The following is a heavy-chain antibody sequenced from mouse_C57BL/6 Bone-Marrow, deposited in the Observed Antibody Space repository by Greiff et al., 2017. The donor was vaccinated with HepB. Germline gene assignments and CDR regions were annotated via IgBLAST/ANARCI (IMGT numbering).Heavy chain of an antibody. D-gene: IGHD2-12*01. V-gene: IGHV6-6*01. J-gene: IGHJ2*01. CDR3: TRDVYYNSFDY. CDR1: GFTFSDAW. CDR2: IRNKANNHAT. Sequence: EVMLVESGGGLVQPGGSMKLSCAASGFTFSDAWMDWVRQSPEKGLEWVAEIRNKANNHATYYAVSVKGRFTISRDDSKSSVYLQRNSLRAEDTGIYYCTRDVYYNSFDYWGQGTTLTVSS.